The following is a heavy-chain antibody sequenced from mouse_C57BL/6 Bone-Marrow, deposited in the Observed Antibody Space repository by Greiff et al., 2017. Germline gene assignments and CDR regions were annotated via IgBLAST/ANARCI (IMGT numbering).Heavy chain of an antibody. Sequence: VQLQQPGAELVKPGASVKLSCKASGYTFTSYWMHWVKQRPGQGLEWIGMIHPNSGSTNYNEKFKSKATLTVNKSSNTAYMQRSSLSSEDSAVYYCARWIYDYDFDYWGQGTTLTVSS. D-gene: IGHD2-4*01. CDR3: ARWIYDYDFDY. V-gene: IGHV1-64*01. CDR1: GYTFTSYW. J-gene: IGHJ2*01. CDR2: IHPNSGST.